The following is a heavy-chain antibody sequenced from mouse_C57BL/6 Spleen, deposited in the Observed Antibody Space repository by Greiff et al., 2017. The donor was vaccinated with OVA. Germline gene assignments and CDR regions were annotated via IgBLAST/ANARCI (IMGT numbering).Heavy chain of an antibody. CDR3: ARGYGSGRGGFAY. CDR1: GYTFTTYP. D-gene: IGHD1-1*01. J-gene: IGHJ3*01. CDR2: FHPYNDDT. V-gene: IGHV1-47*01. Sequence: VKLQESGAELVKPGASVKMSCKASGYTFTTYPIEWMKQNPGKSLEWIGNFHPYNDDTKYNEKFKGKATLTVEKSSSTVYLELSRLTSDDSAVYCCARGYGSGRGGFAYWGQGTLVTVSA.